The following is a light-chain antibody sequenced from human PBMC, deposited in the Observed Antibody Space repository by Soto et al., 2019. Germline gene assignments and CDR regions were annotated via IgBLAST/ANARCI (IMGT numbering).Light chain of an antibody. J-gene: IGKJ4*01. Sequence: DIQLTQSPSSLSASGGDRVTISCRASQSVTTYSNWYQQKPGKAPKLLISAASSLRDGVPSRFSGSGSGTVFTLAINSLHPEDFATYYCQQSFSDPPLSFGGGT. CDR1: QSVTTY. CDR2: AAS. V-gene: IGKV1-39*01. CDR3: QQSFSDPPLS.